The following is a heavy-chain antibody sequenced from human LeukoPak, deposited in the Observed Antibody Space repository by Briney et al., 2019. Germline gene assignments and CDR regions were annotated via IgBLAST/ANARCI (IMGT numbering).Heavy chain of an antibody. Sequence: PSETLSLTCTVSGGSISSSSYYWGWIRQPPGKGLEWIGSIYYSGSIYYSPSLKSRVTISVDTSKNQFSLKLSSVTAADTAVYYCARDRRNYKGIVNWFDPWGQGTLVTVSS. V-gene: IGHV4-39*07. J-gene: IGHJ5*02. CDR1: GGSISSSSYY. CDR2: IYYSGSI. CDR3: ARDRRNYKGIVNWFDP. D-gene: IGHD1-7*01.